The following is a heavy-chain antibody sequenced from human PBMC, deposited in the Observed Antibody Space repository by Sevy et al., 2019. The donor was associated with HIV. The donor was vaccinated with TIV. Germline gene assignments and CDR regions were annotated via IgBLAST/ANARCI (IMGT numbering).Heavy chain of an antibody. CDR3: ARDLSGSYGDAFDI. D-gene: IGHD1-26*01. J-gene: IGHJ3*02. CDR2: IYYSGST. CDR1: GGSISSYY. Sequence: SETLSLTYTVSGGSISSYYWSWIRQPPGKGLEWIGYIYYSGSTNYNPSLKSRVTISVDTSKNQFSLKLSSVTASDTAVYYCARDLSGSYGDAFDIWGQGTMVTVSS. V-gene: IGHV4-59*01.